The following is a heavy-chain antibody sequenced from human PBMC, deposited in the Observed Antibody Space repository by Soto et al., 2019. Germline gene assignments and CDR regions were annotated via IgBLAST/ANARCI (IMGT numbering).Heavy chain of an antibody. CDR3: AKLLIALGYFDY. CDR1: GFTFSSYG. J-gene: IGHJ4*02. Sequence: GGSLRLSCAASGFTFSSYGMHWVRQAPGKGLEWVAVISYDGSNKYYADSVKGRFTISRDNSKNTLYLQMNSLRAEDTAVYYCAKLLIALGYFDYWGQGTLVTVSS. CDR2: ISYDGSNK. D-gene: IGHD2-21*01. V-gene: IGHV3-30*18.